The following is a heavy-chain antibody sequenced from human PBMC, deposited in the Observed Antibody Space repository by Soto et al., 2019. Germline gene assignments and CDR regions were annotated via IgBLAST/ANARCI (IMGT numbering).Heavy chain of an antibody. CDR2: IYYSGST. J-gene: IGHJ3*02. V-gene: IGHV4-39*01. Sequence: SETLSLTCTVSGGSISSSSYYWGWIRQPPGKGLEWIGSIYYSGSTYYNPSLKSRVTISVDTSKNQFSLKLSSVTAADTAVYYCASLRKRVVVTMLVWAFDIWGQGTMVTVSS. CDR3: ASLRKRVVVTMLVWAFDI. CDR1: GGSISSSSYY. D-gene: IGHD3-10*02.